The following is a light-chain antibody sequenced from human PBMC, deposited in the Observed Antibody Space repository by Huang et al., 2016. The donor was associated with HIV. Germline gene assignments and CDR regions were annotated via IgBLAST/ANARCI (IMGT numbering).Light chain of an antibody. Sequence: DIVMTQSPDSLAVSLGERATIICKSSQSVLYSSNNKKYLSWYQQKPGHAPELLICWSTTRESGVPDRFSGSGSGTDFTLTISSLQAEDVAVYYCQKYYSTPPTFGGGTKVEIK. J-gene: IGKJ4*01. CDR2: WST. CDR3: QKYYSTPPT. CDR1: QSVLYSSNNKKY. V-gene: IGKV4-1*01.